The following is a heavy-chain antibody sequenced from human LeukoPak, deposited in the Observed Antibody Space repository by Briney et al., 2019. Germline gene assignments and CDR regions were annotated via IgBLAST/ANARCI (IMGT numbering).Heavy chain of an antibody. CDR3: ARDWRPRGISSWYHDY. CDR2: IYYSGST. CDR1: GGSISSSSYY. V-gene: IGHV4-39*02. Sequence: SETLSLTCTVSGGSISSSSYYWGWIRQPPGKGLEWIGSIYYSGSTYYNPSLKSRVTISVDTSKNQFSLKLSSVTAADTAVYYCARDWRPRGISSWYHDYWGQGTLVTVSS. J-gene: IGHJ4*02. D-gene: IGHD6-13*01.